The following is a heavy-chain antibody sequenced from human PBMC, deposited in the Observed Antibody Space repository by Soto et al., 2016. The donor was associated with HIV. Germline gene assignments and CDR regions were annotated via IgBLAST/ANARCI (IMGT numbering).Heavy chain of an antibody. CDR2: VNHNGKT. D-gene: IGHD3-10*01. Sequence: VQLVESGGGLVQPGGSLKVSCVASGFSFSGSAIHWVRQAPGQGLEWIGEVNHNGKTNYNPSLKTRFVISVDTPKNQFSLRLHSVTAADTATFYCARRHAMGGPRGGAIDYWGLGTLVIVSS. CDR3: ARRHAMGGPRGGAIDY. CDR1: GFSFSGSA. J-gene: IGHJ4*02. V-gene: IGHV4-34*01.